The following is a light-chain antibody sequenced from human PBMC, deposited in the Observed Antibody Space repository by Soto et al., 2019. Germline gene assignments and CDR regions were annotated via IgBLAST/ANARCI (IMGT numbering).Light chain of an antibody. Sequence: QSVLTQPPSASGTPGQRVTISCSGSSSNIGSNTVNWYQQLPGTAPKLLIYSSNQRPSGVPDRFSGSKSGTSASLAISGLQSEDEADYYRAAWDDSLNGYVVFGGGTKLTVL. J-gene: IGLJ2*01. V-gene: IGLV1-44*01. CDR3: AAWDDSLNGYVV. CDR2: SSN. CDR1: SSNIGSNT.